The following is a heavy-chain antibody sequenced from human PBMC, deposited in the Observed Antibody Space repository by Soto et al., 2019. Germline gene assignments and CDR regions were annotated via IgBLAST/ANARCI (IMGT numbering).Heavy chain of an antibody. J-gene: IGHJ4*02. D-gene: IGHD1-26*01. CDR1: GFTFSSYG. V-gene: IGHV3-30*18. CDR2: ISYDGSNK. CDR3: EQDLGSYLSQAFDY. Sequence: GVSLRLSCAASGFTFSSYGMHWVRQSPGKGLEWVAVISYDGSNKYYADSVKGRFTISRDNSKNTLYLQMNSLRAEDTAVYYCEQDLGSYLSQAFDYWGLGTLVTVSS.